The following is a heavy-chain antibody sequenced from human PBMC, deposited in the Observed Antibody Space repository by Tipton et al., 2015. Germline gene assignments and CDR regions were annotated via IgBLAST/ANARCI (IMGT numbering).Heavy chain of an antibody. CDR2: IYKTGIT. CDR1: SGSIRSGDDY. V-gene: IGHV4-30-4*01. D-gene: IGHD3-3*01. Sequence: TLSLTCTVSSGSIRSGDDYWSWLRQHPGKGLEWIGRIYKTGITDYTPSLKSRVSMSVDTSKNQFSLKLTSVTGADTAVYYCARMVSAFGVVDDWFDPWGQGILVTVSS. J-gene: IGHJ5*02. CDR3: ARMVSAFGVVDDWFDP.